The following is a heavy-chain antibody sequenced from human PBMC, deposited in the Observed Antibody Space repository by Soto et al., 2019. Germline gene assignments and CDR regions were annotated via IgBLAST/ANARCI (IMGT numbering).Heavy chain of an antibody. CDR3: ARSYMVRGVANWFDP. Sequence: QVQLQASGPGLVKPSGTLSLTCAVSGGSISSSNWWSWVRQLPGKGLEWIGEIYHSGSTNYNPSLKSRVTISVDKSKDQVSLKLSSVTAADTAVYYWARSYMVRGVANWFDPWGQGTLVTVSS. V-gene: IGHV4-4*02. CDR2: IYHSGST. J-gene: IGHJ5*02. CDR1: GGSISSSNW. D-gene: IGHD3-10*01.